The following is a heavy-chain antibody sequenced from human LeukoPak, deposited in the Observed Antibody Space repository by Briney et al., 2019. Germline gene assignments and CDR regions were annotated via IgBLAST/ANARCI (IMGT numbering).Heavy chain of an antibody. V-gene: IGHV4-59*08. CDR1: GGSISSYY. J-gene: IGHJ3*02. CDR2: IYYSGST. CDR3: ARAKDYDFWSGYPGAFDI. Sequence: ETLSLTCTVSGGSISSYYWSWIRQPPGKGLEWIGYIYYSGSTNYNPSLKSRVTISVDTSKNQFSLKLSSVTAADTAVYYCARAKDYDFWSGYPGAFDIWGQGTMVTVSS. D-gene: IGHD3-3*01.